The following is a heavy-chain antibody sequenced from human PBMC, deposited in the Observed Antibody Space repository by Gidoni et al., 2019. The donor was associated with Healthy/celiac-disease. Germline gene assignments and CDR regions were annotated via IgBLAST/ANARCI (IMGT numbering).Heavy chain of an antibody. D-gene: IGHD3-10*01. V-gene: IGHV3-30-3*01. Sequence: QVQLVESGGGVVHPSMSLCLPCAAYGFTFISYAMNWVRQAPGKGLEWVAVISYDGSNKYYADSVKGRFTSSRDNSKNTLYLQMNSLRAEDTAVYYCAKGDYYGSGRSLSAFDYWGQGTLVTVSS. CDR2: ISYDGSNK. CDR3: AKGDYYGSGRSLSAFDY. CDR1: GFTFISYA. J-gene: IGHJ4*02.